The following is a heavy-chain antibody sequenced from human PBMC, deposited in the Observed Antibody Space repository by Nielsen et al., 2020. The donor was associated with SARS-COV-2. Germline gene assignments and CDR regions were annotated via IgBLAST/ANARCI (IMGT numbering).Heavy chain of an antibody. Sequence: ASVKVSCKASGYTFTSYGISWVRQAPGQRLEWMGWISAYNGNTNYAQKLQGRVTMTTDTSTSTAYMELRSLRSDDTAVYYCAVIAAAGYYYYYGMDVWGQGTTVTVSS. CDR1: GYTFTSYG. CDR3: AVIAAAGYYYYYGMDV. V-gene: IGHV1-18*01. CDR2: ISAYNGNT. D-gene: IGHD6-13*01. J-gene: IGHJ6*02.